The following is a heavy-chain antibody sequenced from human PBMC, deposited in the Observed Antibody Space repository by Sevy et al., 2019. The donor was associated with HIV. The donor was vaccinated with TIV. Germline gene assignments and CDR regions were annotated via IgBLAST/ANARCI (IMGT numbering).Heavy chain of an antibody. D-gene: IGHD6-6*01. CDR1: GGSISSGGYS. CDR2: IYHSGST. Sequence: SETLSLTCAVSGGSISSGGYSWSWIRQPPGKGLEWIGYIYHSGSTYYNPSLKSRVTISVDRSKNQFSLKLSSVTAAETAVYYCARAAVYSSSSFHFDYWGQGTLVTVSS. CDR3: ARAAVYSSSSFHFDY. J-gene: IGHJ4*02. V-gene: IGHV4-30-2*01.